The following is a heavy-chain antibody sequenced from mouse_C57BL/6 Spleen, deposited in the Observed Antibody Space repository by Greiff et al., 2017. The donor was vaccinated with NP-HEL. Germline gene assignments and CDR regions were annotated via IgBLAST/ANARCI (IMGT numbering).Heavy chain of an antibody. D-gene: IGHD2-2*01. Sequence: EVQLQQSGPELVKPGASVKISCKASGYTFTDYYMNWVKQSHGKSLEWIGDINPNNGGTSYNQKFKGKATLTVDKSSSTAYMELRSLTSEDSAVYYCARWGYDGFAYWGQGTLVTVSA. V-gene: IGHV1-26*01. J-gene: IGHJ3*01. CDR1: GYTFTDYY. CDR3: ARWGYDGFAY. CDR2: INPNNGGT.